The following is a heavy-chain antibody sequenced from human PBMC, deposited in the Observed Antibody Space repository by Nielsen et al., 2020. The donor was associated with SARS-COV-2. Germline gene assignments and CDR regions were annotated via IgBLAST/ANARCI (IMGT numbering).Heavy chain of an antibody. V-gene: IGHV4-34*01. Sequence: SETLSLTCAVYGGSFTNFYCSWVRQPPEKGLEWIGEIQHSGTTSYNPSLKSRVTISVDMSKNQFSLKLSSVTAADTAVYYCAGGWYWFDPWGQGTLVTVSS. CDR3: AGGWYWFDP. CDR2: IQHSGTT. J-gene: IGHJ5*02. CDR1: GGSFTNFY. D-gene: IGHD6-19*01.